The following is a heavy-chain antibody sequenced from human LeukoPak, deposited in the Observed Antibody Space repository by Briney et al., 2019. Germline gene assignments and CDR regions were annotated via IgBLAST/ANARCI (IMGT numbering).Heavy chain of an antibody. J-gene: IGHJ4*02. Sequence: GGSLRLSCAASGFTFSSYAVSWVRQAPGKGLEWVSAISGSGGSTYYADSVKGRFTISRDNSKNTLYLQMNSLRAEDTALYYCAKDRHYDTLTGAFDYWGQGTLVTLSS. CDR3: AKDRHYDTLTGAFDY. CDR2: ISGSGGST. CDR1: GFTFSSYA. D-gene: IGHD3-9*01. V-gene: IGHV3-23*01.